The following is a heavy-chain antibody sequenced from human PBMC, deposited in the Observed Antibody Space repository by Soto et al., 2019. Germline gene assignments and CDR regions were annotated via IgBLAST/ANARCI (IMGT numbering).Heavy chain of an antibody. J-gene: IGHJ6*02. CDR2: IIPIFGTA. Sequence: SVKVSCKASGGTFSSYAISWVRQAPGQGLEWMGGIIPIFGTANYAQKFQGRVTITADESTSTAYMELSSLRSEDTAVYYCARGPRIFGVVITYYYYYGMDVWGQGTTVTVSS. D-gene: IGHD3-3*01. V-gene: IGHV1-69*13. CDR3: ARGPRIFGVVITYYYYYGMDV. CDR1: GGTFSSYA.